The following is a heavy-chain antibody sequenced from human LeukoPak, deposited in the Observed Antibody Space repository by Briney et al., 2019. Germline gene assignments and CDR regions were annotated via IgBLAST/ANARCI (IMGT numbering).Heavy chain of an antibody. V-gene: IGHV4-31*03. CDR2: IYYSGST. CDR1: GGSISSGGYY. CDR3: ARDQNYYGMDV. J-gene: IGHJ6*02. Sequence: PSETLSLTCTVSGGSISSGGYYWSWIRQHPGKGPEWIGYIYYSGSTYYNPSLKSRVTISVDTSKNQFSLKLSSVTAADTAVYYCARDQNYYGMDVWGQGTTVTVSS.